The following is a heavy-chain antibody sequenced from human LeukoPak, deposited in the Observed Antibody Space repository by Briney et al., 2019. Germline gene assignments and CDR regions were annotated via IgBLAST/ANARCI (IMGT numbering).Heavy chain of an antibody. V-gene: IGHV1-3*01. CDR1: GYTFTSYA. CDR3: AREGLVGYFDY. Sequence: ASVKVSCEASGYTFTSYAMHWVRQAPGQRLEWMGWINAGNGNTKYSQKFQGRVTITRDTSASTAYMELSSLRSEDTAVYYCAREGLVGYFDYWGQGTLVTVSS. J-gene: IGHJ4*02. CDR2: INAGNGNT. D-gene: IGHD3/OR15-3a*01.